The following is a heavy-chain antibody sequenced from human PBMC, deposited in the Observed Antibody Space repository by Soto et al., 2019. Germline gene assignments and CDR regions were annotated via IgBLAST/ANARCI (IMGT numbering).Heavy chain of an antibody. V-gene: IGHV1-18*01. D-gene: IGHD2-2*01. J-gene: IGHJ6*03. CDR1: GYTFTSYG. CDR3: ARRYCSSTSCYSGYYYMDV. CDR2: ISAYNGNT. Sequence: ASVKVSCKASGYTFTSYGISWVRQAPGQGLEWMGWISAYNGNTNYAQKLQGRVTMTTDTSTSTAYMELRSLRSDDTAVYYCARRYCSSTSCYSGYYYMDVWGKGTTVXVSS.